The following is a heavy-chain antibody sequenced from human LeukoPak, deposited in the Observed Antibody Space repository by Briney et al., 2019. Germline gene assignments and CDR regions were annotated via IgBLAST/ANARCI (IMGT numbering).Heavy chain of an antibody. CDR1: GGSFSGYY. D-gene: IGHD4-17*01. CDR3: ASSYGDYRYDAFDI. CDR2: INHSGST. V-gene: IGHV4-34*01. Sequence: SETLSLTCAVYGGSFSGYYWSWIRHPPGKGLEWIGEINHSGSTNYNPSLKSRVTISVDTSKNQFSLELSSVTAADTAVYYCASSYGDYRYDAFDIWGQGTMVTVSS. J-gene: IGHJ3*02.